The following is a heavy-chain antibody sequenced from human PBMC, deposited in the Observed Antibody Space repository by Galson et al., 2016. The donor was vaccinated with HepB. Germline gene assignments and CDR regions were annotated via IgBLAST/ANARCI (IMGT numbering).Heavy chain of an antibody. V-gene: IGHV1-46*01. Sequence: VKVSCQASGYSLSSYYMHWVRQAPGQGLEWMGMINPSDGSTTNAQKFQGRVTVTRDTSTNTVYMELRTLRSEDTAVYYCARGRRGRVLWGTDCSDYWGQGTLVTVSS. CDR3: ARGRRGRVLWGTDCSDY. J-gene: IGHJ4*02. CDR1: GYSLSSYY. CDR2: INPSDGST. D-gene: IGHD2-21*01.